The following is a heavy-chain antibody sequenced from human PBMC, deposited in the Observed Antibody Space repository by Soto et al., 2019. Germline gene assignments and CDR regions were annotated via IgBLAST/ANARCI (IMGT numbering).Heavy chain of an antibody. V-gene: IGHV4-31*03. CDR3: ARGLGGANLRWMYYYYMDV. CDR2: IYYSGST. J-gene: IGHJ6*03. Sequence: QVQLQESGPGLVKPSQTLSLTCTVSGGSISSGGYYWSWIRQHPGKGLEWIGYIYYSGSTYYNPSLKSRVTISVDTSKNQFSLKLSSVTAADTAVYYCARGLGGANLRWMYYYYMDVWGKGTTVTVSS. D-gene: IGHD4-17*01. CDR1: GGSISSGGYY.